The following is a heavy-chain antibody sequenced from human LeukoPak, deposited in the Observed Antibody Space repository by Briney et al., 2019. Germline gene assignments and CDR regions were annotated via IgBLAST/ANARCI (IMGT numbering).Heavy chain of an antibody. V-gene: IGHV4-59*01. D-gene: IGHD2-21*01. Sequence: SETLSLTCTVSGGSIRSYYWSWIRQPPGMALEWIGHIYYSGSTTYNPSLKSRVTISIDTSKNQFSLKLSSVTAADTAIYYCARGGSRATRGLGVVYYYYMDVWGKGTTVTVSS. CDR2: IYYSGST. J-gene: IGHJ6*03. CDR3: ARGGSRATRGLGVVYYYYMDV. CDR1: GGSIRSYY.